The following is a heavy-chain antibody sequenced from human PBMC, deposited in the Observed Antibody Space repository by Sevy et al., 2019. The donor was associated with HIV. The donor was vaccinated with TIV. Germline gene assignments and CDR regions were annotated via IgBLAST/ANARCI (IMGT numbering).Heavy chain of an antibody. CDR3: AITKDYYDNSSSPFDY. Sequence: ASVKVSCKVSGYTLTKLAMLWVRQAPGKGLEWMGTFDPEDGETIYAQKFQGRVTMTEDTSIDTAYMELSSLRSEDTAVFYCAITKDYYDNSSSPFDYWGQGTLVTVSS. J-gene: IGHJ4*02. CDR1: GYTLTKLA. D-gene: IGHD3-22*01. V-gene: IGHV1-24*01. CDR2: FDPEDGET.